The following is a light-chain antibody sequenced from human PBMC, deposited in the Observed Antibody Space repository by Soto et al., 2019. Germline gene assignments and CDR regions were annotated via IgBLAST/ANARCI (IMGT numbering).Light chain of an antibody. J-gene: IGKJ1*01. CDR3: QQYDSSPWT. CDR1: QSVSSSF. V-gene: IGKV3-20*01. CDR2: GAS. Sequence: EIVLTQSPGTLSLSPGEIATLSCRASQSVSSSFLAWYQQKPGQAPRLLIYGASTRATGIPDRFSGSGSGTDFTLTISRLEPEDFSVYYCQQYDSSPWTFGQGTQVEIK.